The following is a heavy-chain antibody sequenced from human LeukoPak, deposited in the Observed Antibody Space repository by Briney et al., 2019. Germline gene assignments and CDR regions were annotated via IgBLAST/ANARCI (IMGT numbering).Heavy chain of an antibody. D-gene: IGHD4-11*01. CDR3: AKIYSGYEYYMDA. CDR2: ISGSGGTT. J-gene: IGHJ6*03. V-gene: IGHV3-23*01. CDR1: GFTFGDYA. Sequence: PWGSLRLSCTASGFTFGDYAMSWFRQAPGKGLEWVSAISGSGGTTQYTDSVKGRFTISRDNSKNTLYLQMNSLRAEDTAIYYCAKIYSGYEYYMDAWGKGTTVTVSS.